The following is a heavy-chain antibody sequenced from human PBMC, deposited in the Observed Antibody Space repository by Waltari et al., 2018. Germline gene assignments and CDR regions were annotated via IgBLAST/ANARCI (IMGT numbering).Heavy chain of an antibody. V-gene: IGHV3-48*03. CDR1: GFPFSRYE. J-gene: IGHJ4*02. CDR2: ITTGGTDT. Sequence: VQMVQSGGGLVPPGGSLRHPCAGSGFPFSRYEMNWVRQAPGKGLEWVAYITTGGTDTYYGDSVEGRFTISRNNAEKSVFLQMTSLGPEDTAVYYCASSGSYRQFNYWGQGVLVTVSS. D-gene: IGHD1-26*01. CDR3: ASSGSYRQFNY.